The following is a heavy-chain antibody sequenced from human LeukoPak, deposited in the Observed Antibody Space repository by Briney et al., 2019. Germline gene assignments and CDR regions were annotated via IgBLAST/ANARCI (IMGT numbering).Heavy chain of an antibody. CDR1: GYTFTSYG. J-gene: IGHJ4*02. CDR2: ISAYNGNT. Sequence: ASVKVSCKASGYTFTSYGISWVRQAPGQGLEWMGWISAYNGNTNYAQKLQGRVTMTTDTSTSTAYMELRSLRSDDTAVYYCARDLFGGEVGGYYYFDYWGQGTLVTVSS. D-gene: IGHD3-10*01. V-gene: IGHV1-18*01. CDR3: ARDLFGGEVGGYYYFDY.